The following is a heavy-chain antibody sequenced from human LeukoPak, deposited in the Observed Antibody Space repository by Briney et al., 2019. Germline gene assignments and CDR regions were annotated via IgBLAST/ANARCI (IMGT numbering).Heavy chain of an antibody. Sequence: SETLSLTCTVSGVTISSYYWNWIRQPPGKGLEWIGYIHYSGSTKYNPSLKSRVTISVDTSKNQFSLKLSSVTAADTAVYYCARWYSSGWAFDYRGQGTLVTVSS. CDR3: ARWYSSGWAFDY. D-gene: IGHD6-19*01. J-gene: IGHJ4*02. CDR1: GVTISSYY. V-gene: IGHV4-59*08. CDR2: IHYSGST.